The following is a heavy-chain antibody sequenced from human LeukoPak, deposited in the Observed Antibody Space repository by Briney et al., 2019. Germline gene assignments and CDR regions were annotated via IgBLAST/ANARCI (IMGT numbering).Heavy chain of an antibody. D-gene: IGHD3-10*01. V-gene: IGHV3-48*03. Sequence: GGSLRLSCAASGFTFSSYEMNWVRQAPGKGLEWVSYISSSGSTIYYADSVKGRFTISRDNAKNSLYLQMNSLRAEDTAVYYCARADYYGSGSYPFDYWGQGTLVTVSS. J-gene: IGHJ4*02. CDR3: ARADYYGSGSYPFDY. CDR2: ISSSGSTI. CDR1: GFTFSSYE.